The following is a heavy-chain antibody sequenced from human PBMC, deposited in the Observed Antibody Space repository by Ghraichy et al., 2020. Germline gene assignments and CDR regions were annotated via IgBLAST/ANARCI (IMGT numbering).Heavy chain of an antibody. CDR1: GFTFSSYS. CDR2: ISSSSSYI. J-gene: IGHJ1*01. CDR3: AKNSYYYDSSGYYWGEYFQH. Sequence: GGSLRLSCAASGFTFSSYSMNWVRQAPGKGLEWVSSISSSSSYIYYADSVKGRFTISRDNAKNSLYLQMNSLRAEDTAVYYCAKNSYYYDSSGYYWGEYFQHWGQGTLVTVSS. V-gene: IGHV3-21*01. D-gene: IGHD3-22*01.